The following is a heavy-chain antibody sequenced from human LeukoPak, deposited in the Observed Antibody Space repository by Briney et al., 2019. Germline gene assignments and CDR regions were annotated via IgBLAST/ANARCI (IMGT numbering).Heavy chain of an antibody. J-gene: IGHJ4*02. Sequence: SETLSLTCTVSGYSISSGYYWGWIRQPPGKGLEWIGSIYHSGSTYYNPSLKSRVTISVDTSKNQFSLKLSSVTAADTSVYYCARQRRRRYFDYWGQGTLATVSS. CDR3: ARQRRRRYFDY. CDR1: GYSISSGYY. CDR2: IYHSGST. D-gene: IGHD6-25*01. V-gene: IGHV4-38-2*02.